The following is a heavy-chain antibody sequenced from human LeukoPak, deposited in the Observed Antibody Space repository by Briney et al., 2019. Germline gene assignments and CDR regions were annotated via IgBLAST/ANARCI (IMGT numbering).Heavy chain of an antibody. D-gene: IGHD3-22*01. CDR3: ARESPPNYDSSGYPVNYYYYYMDV. V-gene: IGHV1-18*01. CDR1: GYTFTSYG. Sequence: ASVKVSCKASGYTFTSYGISWVRQAPGQGLEWMGWISAYNGNTNYAQKLQGRVTMTTDTSTSTAYMELRSLRSDDTAVYYCARESPPNYDSSGYPVNYYYYYMDVWGKGTTVTVSS. CDR2: ISAYNGNT. J-gene: IGHJ6*03.